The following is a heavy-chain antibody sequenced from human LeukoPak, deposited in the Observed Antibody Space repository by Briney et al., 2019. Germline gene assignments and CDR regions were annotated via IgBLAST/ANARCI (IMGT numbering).Heavy chain of an antibody. CDR1: GFTFSSYS. CDR3: ARVGRFGELLYSGAFDI. CDR2: ISSSSSYI. Sequence: GGSLRLSCAASGFTFSSYSMNWVRQAPGKGLEWVSSISSSSSYIYYADSVKGRFTISRDNAKNSLYLQMNSLRAEDTAVYYCARVGRFGELLYSGAFDIWGQGTMVTVSS. V-gene: IGHV3-21*01. J-gene: IGHJ3*02. D-gene: IGHD3-10*01.